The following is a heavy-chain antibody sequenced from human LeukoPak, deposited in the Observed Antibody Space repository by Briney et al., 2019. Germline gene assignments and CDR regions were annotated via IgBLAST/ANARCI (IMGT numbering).Heavy chain of an antibody. V-gene: IGHV1-69*04. CDR3: AREMGDREFYFDY. D-gene: IGHD3-10*01. J-gene: IGHJ4*02. Sequence: SVKVSCKASGGTFSNFAFSWVRQAPGQGPQWVGRIIPIVDVTSYAQNFKGRVTITADESTTTAYMELSSLRSEDTAVYYCAREMGDREFYFDYWGQGTLVTVFS. CDR1: GGTFSNFA. CDR2: IIPIVDVT.